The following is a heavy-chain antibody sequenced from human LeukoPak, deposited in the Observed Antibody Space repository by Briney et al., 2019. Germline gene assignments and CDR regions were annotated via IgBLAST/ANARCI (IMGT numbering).Heavy chain of an antibody. V-gene: IGHV3-21*01. D-gene: IGHD3-22*01. Sequence: GGSLRLSCAASGFTFSSYSMNWVRQAPGKGLEWVSSISSSSSYIYYADSVKGRFTISRDNAKNSLYLLMNSLRAEDTAVYYCARQGKNYYDSSGYSSDYWGQGTLVTVSS. J-gene: IGHJ4*02. CDR2: ISSSSSYI. CDR3: ARQGKNYYDSSGYSSDY. CDR1: GFTFSSYS.